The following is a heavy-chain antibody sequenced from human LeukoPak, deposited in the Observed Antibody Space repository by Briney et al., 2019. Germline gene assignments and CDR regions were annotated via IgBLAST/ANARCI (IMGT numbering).Heavy chain of an antibody. Sequence: GGSLRLSCAASGFNFKIYTMNWIRQAPGKGLEWVAYIDRNSDYIYYADSVQGRFTISRDNAKNSLYLQMNSLRVEDTAVYYCARVQSQLLPDYWGQGTLVTVSP. V-gene: IGHV3-21*01. CDR1: GFNFKIYT. D-gene: IGHD2-2*01. J-gene: IGHJ4*02. CDR2: IDRNSDYI. CDR3: ARVQSQLLPDY.